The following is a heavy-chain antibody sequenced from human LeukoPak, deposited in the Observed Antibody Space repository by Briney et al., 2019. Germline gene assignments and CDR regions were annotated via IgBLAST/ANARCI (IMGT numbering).Heavy chain of an antibody. CDR1: GGPITNWF. J-gene: IGHJ4*02. CDR3: ATGSGDFDH. CDR2: IYISRST. Sequence: SETLSLTCTVSGGPITNWFWSWIRQPAGKGLEWIGRIYISRSTNFNPSLKSRVTISVDKSKNQVSLKLTSVTAADTAVYYCATGSGDFDHWGQGTLVTVSS. D-gene: IGHD7-27*01. V-gene: IGHV4-4*07.